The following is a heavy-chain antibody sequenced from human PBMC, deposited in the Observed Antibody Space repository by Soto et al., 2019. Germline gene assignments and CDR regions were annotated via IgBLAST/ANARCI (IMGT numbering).Heavy chain of an antibody. D-gene: IGHD2-15*01. J-gene: IGHJ4*02. V-gene: IGHV1-46*01. CDR2: INPSGGST. CDR1: GYTFTSYY. CDR3: ARDYSGGPVFDY. Sequence: ASVKVSCKASGYTFTSYYMHWVRQAPGQGLEWMGIINPSGGSTSYAQKIQGRVTMTRDTSTSTVNIELSSLRSDDTAVYYCARDYSGGPVFDYWGQGTLVTVSS.